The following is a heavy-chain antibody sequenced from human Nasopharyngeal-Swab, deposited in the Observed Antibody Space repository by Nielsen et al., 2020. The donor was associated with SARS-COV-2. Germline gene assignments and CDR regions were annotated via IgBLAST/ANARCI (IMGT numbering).Heavy chain of an antibody. V-gene: IGHV3-64*01. J-gene: IGHJ4*02. CDR2: ISGSGGST. CDR1: GFTFSSYA. CDR3: ARGGGVDTLIDY. Sequence: GESLKISCAASGFTFSSYAMSWVRQAPGKGLEWVSAISGSGGSTYYANSVKGRFTFSRDNSKNTLYLQMGSLRAEDMAVYYCARGGGVDTLIDYWGQGTLVTVSS. D-gene: IGHD5-18*01.